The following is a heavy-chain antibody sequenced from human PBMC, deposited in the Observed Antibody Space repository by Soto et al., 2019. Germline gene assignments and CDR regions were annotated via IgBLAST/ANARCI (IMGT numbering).Heavy chain of an antibody. D-gene: IGHD1-26*01. J-gene: IGHJ4*02. Sequence: SVKVSCKASGGTFSSYAISWVRQAPGQGLEWMEGIIPIFGTANYAQKFQGRVTITADESTSTAYMELSSLRSEDTAVYYCARERFYQSGSYYVWGQGTLVTVSS. CDR2: IIPIFGTA. CDR3: ARERFYQSGSYYV. CDR1: GGTFSSYA. V-gene: IGHV1-69*13.